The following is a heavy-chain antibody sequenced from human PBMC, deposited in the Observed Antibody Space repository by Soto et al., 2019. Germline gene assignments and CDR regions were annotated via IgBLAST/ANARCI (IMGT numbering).Heavy chain of an antibody. CDR2: ISGSGGST. CDR1: GFTFSSYA. Sequence: EVQLLESGGGLVQPGGSLRLSCAASGFTFSSYAMSWVRQAPGKGLEWVSAISGSGGSTYYADSVKGRFTISRDNSKNTLYLQMNSLGAEDTAVYYCAKGGGDFWSGYYYYYYYMDVWGKGTTVTVSS. J-gene: IGHJ6*03. D-gene: IGHD3-3*01. CDR3: AKGGGDFWSGYYYYYYYMDV. V-gene: IGHV3-23*01.